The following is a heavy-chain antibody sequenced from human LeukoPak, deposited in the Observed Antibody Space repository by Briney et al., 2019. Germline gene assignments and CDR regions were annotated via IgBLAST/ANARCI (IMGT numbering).Heavy chain of an antibody. CDR3: ARGTYYDILTGYYISSDYYYGMDV. CDR2: ISAYNGNT. J-gene: IGHJ6*02. CDR1: GYTFTSYG. V-gene: IGHV1-18*01. D-gene: IGHD3-9*01. Sequence: GASVKVSCKASGYTFTSYGISWVRQAPGQGLEWMGWISAYNGNTNYAQKLQGRVTMTTDTSTSTAYMELRSLRSDDTAVYYCARGTYYDILTGYYISSDYYYGMDVWGQGTTVTVSS.